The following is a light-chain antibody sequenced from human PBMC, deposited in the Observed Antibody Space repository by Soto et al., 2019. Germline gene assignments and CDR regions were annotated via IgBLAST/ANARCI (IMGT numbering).Light chain of an antibody. V-gene: IGKV3-11*01. CDR2: DAS. Sequence: EIVLTQSPATLSLSPGERATLSCRASQSVSSYLAWYQQKPGQAPRLLIYDASNRATGISARFSGSGTGTDFTLTISRLEPEDFAVYSCQQRSNWPPIFTFGPGTKVDIK. J-gene: IGKJ3*01. CDR1: QSVSSY. CDR3: QQRSNWPPIFT.